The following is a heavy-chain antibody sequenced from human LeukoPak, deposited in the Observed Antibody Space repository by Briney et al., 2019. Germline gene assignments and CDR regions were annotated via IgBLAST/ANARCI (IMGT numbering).Heavy chain of an antibody. D-gene: IGHD1-26*01. V-gene: IGHV4-59*04. Sequence: SETLSLTCTVSGGSISSYYWSWIRQPPGKGLEWIGSIYHSGSTYYNPSLKSRVTISVDTSKNQFSLKLSSVTAADTAVYYCATLLQWELTDWGQGTLVTVSS. CDR1: GGSISSYY. J-gene: IGHJ4*02. CDR3: ATLLQWELTD. CDR2: IYHSGST.